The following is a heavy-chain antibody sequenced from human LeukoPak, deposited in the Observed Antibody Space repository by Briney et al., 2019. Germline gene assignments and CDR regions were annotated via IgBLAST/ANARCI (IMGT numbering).Heavy chain of an antibody. V-gene: IGHV4-34*01. CDR3: ARGRGYCSGGSCYKKRYYYYYMDV. CDR2: INHSGST. D-gene: IGHD2-15*01. CDR1: GGSFSGYY. Sequence: SETLSLTCAVYGGSFSGYYWSWIRQPPGKGLEWIGEINHSGSTNYNPSLKSRVTISVDTSKNQFSLKLSSVTAADTAVYYCARGRGYCSGGSCYKKRYYYYYMDVWGKGTTVTVSS. J-gene: IGHJ6*03.